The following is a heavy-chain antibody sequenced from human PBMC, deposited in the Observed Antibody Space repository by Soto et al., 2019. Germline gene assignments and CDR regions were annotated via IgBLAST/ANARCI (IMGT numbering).Heavy chain of an antibody. D-gene: IGHD1-26*01. Sequence: LETLSLTSAVYGGSFSGYYWSWIRQPPGKGLEWIGEINHSGSTNYNPSLKSRVTISVDTSKNQFSLKLSSVTAADTAVYYCARDRGVRGYYYYGMDVRGQGTTVTVS. V-gene: IGHV4-34*01. CDR2: INHSGST. CDR3: ARDRGVRGYYYYGMDV. J-gene: IGHJ6*02. CDR1: GGSFSGYY.